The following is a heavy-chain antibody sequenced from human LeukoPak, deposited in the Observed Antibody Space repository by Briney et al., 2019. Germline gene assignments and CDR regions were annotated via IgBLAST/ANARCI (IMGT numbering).Heavy chain of an antibody. D-gene: IGHD2-8*01. CDR2: ISGGGGST. CDR1: GFTFTSYS. V-gene: IGHV3-23*01. J-gene: IGHJ4*02. CDR3: AKGVTEESLFDY. Sequence: GGSLRLSCAASGFTFTSYSMNWVRQAPGKGLEWVSTISGGGGSTYYADSVKGRFTISRDNSKNTLYLQVNSLRAEDTAVYYCAKGVTEESLFDYWGQGILVTVSS.